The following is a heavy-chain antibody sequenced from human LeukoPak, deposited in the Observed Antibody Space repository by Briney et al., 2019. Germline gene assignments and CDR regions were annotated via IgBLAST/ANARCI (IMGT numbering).Heavy chain of an antibody. CDR2: IYHSGST. D-gene: IGHD1-1*01. CDR1: GGSISSGGYY. CDR3: ARARAGFLDHNIGYMDV. V-gene: IGHV4-30-2*01. Sequence: SETLSLTCPVSGGSISSGGYYWSWIRQPPGKGLEWIGYIYHSGSTYYNPSLKSRVTISVDRSKNQFSLKLSSVTAADTAVYYCARARAGFLDHNIGYMDVWGKGTTVTVSS. J-gene: IGHJ6*03.